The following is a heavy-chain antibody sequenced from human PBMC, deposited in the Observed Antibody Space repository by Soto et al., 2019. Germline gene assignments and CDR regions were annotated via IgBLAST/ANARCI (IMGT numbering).Heavy chain of an antibody. Sequence: SETLSLTCTVSGGSISSGGYYLSWIRQHPGKGLEWIGYIYYSGSTYYNPSLKSRVTISVDTSKNQFSLKLSSVTAADTAVYYCARNSVVVVTAIDYWGQGTLVTVSS. CDR3: ARNSVVVVTAIDY. D-gene: IGHD2-21*02. V-gene: IGHV4-31*03. CDR1: GGSISSGGYY. J-gene: IGHJ4*02. CDR2: IYYSGST.